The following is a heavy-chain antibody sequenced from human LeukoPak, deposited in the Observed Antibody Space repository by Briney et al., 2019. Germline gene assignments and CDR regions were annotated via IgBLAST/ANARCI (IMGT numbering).Heavy chain of an antibody. Sequence: VASVTVSCTASGYTFTSYYMHWVRQAPGQGLEWMGIINPSGGSTSYAQKFQGRVTMTRDTSTSTVYMELSSLRSEDTAVYYCARDPEPDYGIDYWGQGTLVTVSS. CDR3: ARDPEPDYGIDY. CDR1: GYTFTSYY. D-gene: IGHD4-17*01. V-gene: IGHV1-46*01. CDR2: INPSGGST. J-gene: IGHJ4*02.